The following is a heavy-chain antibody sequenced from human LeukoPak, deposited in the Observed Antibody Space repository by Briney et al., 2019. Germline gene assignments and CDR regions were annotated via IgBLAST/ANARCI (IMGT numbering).Heavy chain of an antibody. J-gene: IGHJ4*02. Sequence: PSETLSLTCTVSGGSISSYYWSWIRQPPGKGLEWIGYIYYSGSTNYNPSLKSRVTISVDTSKNQFSLKLSSVTAADTAVYYCARQYSYGYVGYFDYWGQGTLVTVSS. CDR3: ARQYSYGYVGYFDY. CDR1: GGSISSYY. CDR2: IYYSGST. D-gene: IGHD5-18*01. V-gene: IGHV4-59*01.